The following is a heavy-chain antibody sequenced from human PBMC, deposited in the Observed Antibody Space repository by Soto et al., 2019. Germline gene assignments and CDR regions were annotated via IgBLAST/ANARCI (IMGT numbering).Heavy chain of an antibody. D-gene: IGHD1-7*01. Sequence: EVQLVESGGGLVQPGGSLRLSCAASGFTVSSNYMSWVRQAPGKGLEWVSVIYSGGSTYYADSVKGRFTISRDNSKNTLYVQMNSLRAEDTAVYYCARAGELEQNWFDPWGQGTLVTVSS. J-gene: IGHJ5*02. CDR1: GFTVSSNY. V-gene: IGHV3-66*01. CDR3: ARAGELEQNWFDP. CDR2: IYSGGST.